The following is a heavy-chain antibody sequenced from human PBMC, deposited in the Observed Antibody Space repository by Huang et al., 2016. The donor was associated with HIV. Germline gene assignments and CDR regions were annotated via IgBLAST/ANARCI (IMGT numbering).Heavy chain of an antibody. Sequence: VESGGRLVQPGGSIRLSCVGSTFTFGAYWMSWVRQSAGKGLEWVAKIKQDESEKYYVEAVKGRFNISRDNAKKVLFLEMNNVRVEDTATYYCATKTAAMDIWGQGTTVTVS. D-gene: IGHD1-7*01. CDR1: TFTFGAYW. V-gene: IGHV3-7*01. CDR3: ATKTAAMDI. CDR2: IKQDESEK. J-gene: IGHJ6*02.